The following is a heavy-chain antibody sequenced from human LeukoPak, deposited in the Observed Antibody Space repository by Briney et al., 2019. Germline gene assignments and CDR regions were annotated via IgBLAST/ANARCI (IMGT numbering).Heavy chain of an antibody. Sequence: GASVKVSCKASGYTFTSYDINWVRQAPGQGLEWMGWISPYNTNTNNVQNLQARVTMTTDTSTSTAYMELKSLRSDDTAVYYCARDRSGYEGGDYWGQGTLVTVSS. CDR2: ISPYNTNT. J-gene: IGHJ4*02. D-gene: IGHD5-12*01. V-gene: IGHV1-18*01. CDR3: ARDRSGYEGGDY. CDR1: GYTFTSYD.